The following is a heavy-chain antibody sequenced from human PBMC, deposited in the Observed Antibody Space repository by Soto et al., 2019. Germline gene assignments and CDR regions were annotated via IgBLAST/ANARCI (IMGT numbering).Heavy chain of an antibody. V-gene: IGHV4-31*03. D-gene: IGHD1-26*01. CDR2: IYHSGNT. CDR1: GGSISTAGYY. CDR3: ARCAGALKFDY. J-gene: IGHJ4*02. Sequence: KTSETLSLTCTVSGGSISTAGYYWSWIRQHPGKGLERIGYIYHSGNTYYNPPLRSRVTISLDTSKNQFSLKLSSVTAADTAVYYCARCAGALKFDYWGPGTLVTVSS.